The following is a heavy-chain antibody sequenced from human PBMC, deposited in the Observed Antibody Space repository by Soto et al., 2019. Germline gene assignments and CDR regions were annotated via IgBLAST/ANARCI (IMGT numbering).Heavy chain of an antibody. CDR2: IVVGSGNT. V-gene: IGHV1-58*02. D-gene: IGHD2-15*01. CDR3: AAEGCSGGSCYRKSPFDY. J-gene: IGHJ4*02. Sequence: GASVKVSCKASGFTFTSSAMQWVRQARGQRLEWIGWIVVGSGNTNYAQKFQERVTITRDMSTSTAYMELSSLRSEDTAVYYCAAEGCSGGSCYRKSPFDYWGQGTLVTVSS. CDR1: GFTFTSSA.